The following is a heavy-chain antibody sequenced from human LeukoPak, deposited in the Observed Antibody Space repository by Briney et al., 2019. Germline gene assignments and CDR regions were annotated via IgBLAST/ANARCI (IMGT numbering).Heavy chain of an antibody. D-gene: IGHD1-7*01. J-gene: IGHJ6*03. CDR3: ARGVSNWNYAYYYYYMDV. V-gene: IGHV1-8*03. CDR2: MNPNSGNT. Sequence: ASVKVSCKASGYTFTSYDINWVRQATGQGLEWMGWMNPNSGNTGYAQKFQGRVTITRNTSISTAYMELGSLRSEDTAVYYCARGVSNWNYAYYYYYMDVWGKGTTVTVSS. CDR1: GYTFTSYD.